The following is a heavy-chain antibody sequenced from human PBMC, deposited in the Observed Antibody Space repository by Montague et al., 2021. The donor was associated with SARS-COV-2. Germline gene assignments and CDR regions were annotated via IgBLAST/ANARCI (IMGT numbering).Heavy chain of an antibody. J-gene: IGHJ6*02. Sequence: SETLSLTCAVSGGSFSGYYWSWIRQPQRKGLELIGEINHSGSTNYNPSPKSRVTISVDTSKNQFSLKLSPVTAADTAVDYCAGGTGVVIILAIYYDYGMDLWGQGTMVTVSS. CDR3: AGGTGVVIILAIYYDYGMDL. D-gene: IGHD3-3*01. CDR1: GGSFSGYY. CDR2: INHSGST. V-gene: IGHV4-34*01.